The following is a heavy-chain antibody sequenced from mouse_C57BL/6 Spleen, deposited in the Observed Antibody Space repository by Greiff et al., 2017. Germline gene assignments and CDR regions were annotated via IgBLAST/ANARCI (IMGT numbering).Heavy chain of an antibody. CDR3: TRDGWSDWYFDV. CDR1: GFTFSSYA. J-gene: IGHJ1*03. D-gene: IGHD1-1*02. CDR2: ISSGGDYI. Sequence: EVKLVESGEGLVKPGGSLKLSCAASGFTFSSYAMSWVRQTPEKRLEWVAYISSGGDYIYYADTVKGRFTISRDNARNTLYLQMSSLKSEDTAMYYCTRDGWSDWYFDVWGTGTTVTVSS. V-gene: IGHV5-9-1*02.